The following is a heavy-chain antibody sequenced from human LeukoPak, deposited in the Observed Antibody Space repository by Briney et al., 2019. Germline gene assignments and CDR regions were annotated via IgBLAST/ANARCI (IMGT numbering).Heavy chain of an antibody. Sequence: PSETLSLTCTVSGGSVSSGSYYWSWIRQPPGKGLEWIGYIYYSGSTNYNPSLKSRVTISVDTSKNQFSLKLSSVTAADTAVYYRAYTMVRGVSPIYYYGMDVWGKGTTVTVSS. D-gene: IGHD3-10*01. V-gene: IGHV4-61*01. CDR1: GGSVSSGSYY. CDR3: AYTMVRGVSPIYYYGMDV. J-gene: IGHJ6*04. CDR2: IYYSGST.